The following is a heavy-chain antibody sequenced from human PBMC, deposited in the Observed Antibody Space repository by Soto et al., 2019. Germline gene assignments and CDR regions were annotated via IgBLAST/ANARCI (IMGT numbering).Heavy chain of an antibody. Sequence: ASVKVSCKASGYTFTNYGITWVRQAPGQGLEWMGWINADYGNTNYEQKFQGRVTMTTDTSTNTAYMELRSLRSDDTAVYYCARKSLSNFNWFDHWGQGTLVTVS. CDR1: GYTFTNYG. CDR2: INADYGNT. V-gene: IGHV1-18*04. D-gene: IGHD4-4*01. J-gene: IGHJ5*02. CDR3: ARKSLSNFNWFDH.